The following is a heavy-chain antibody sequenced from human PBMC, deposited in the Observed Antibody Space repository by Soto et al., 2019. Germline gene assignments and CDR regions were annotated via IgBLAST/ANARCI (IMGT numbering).Heavy chain of an antibody. Sequence: EVQLLESGGGLVQPGGSLRLSCAASGFTFSSYAMSWVRQAPGKGLEWVSAISGSGGSTYYADSVKGRFTISRDNSKHTLYLQMNSLRAEDTAVYYCAKIEHPYNWNQEGYFDYWGQGTLVTVSS. J-gene: IGHJ4*02. CDR3: AKIEHPYNWNQEGYFDY. CDR2: ISGSGGST. D-gene: IGHD1-20*01. CDR1: GFTFSSYA. V-gene: IGHV3-23*01.